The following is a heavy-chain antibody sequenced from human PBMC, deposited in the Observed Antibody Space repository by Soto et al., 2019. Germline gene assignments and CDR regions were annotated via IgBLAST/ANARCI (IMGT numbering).Heavy chain of an antibody. D-gene: IGHD6-13*01. CDR2: ISYDGSNK. Sequence: GGSLRLSCAASGITFSSYAMHWVRQAPGKGLEWVAVISYDGSNKYYADSMKGRFTISRDNSKSTLYLQMNSLRAEDTAVYYCARGLSTAAGEGYLDYWGQGTLVTVSS. J-gene: IGHJ4*02. V-gene: IGHV3-30-3*01. CDR3: ARGLSTAAGEGYLDY. CDR1: GITFSSYA.